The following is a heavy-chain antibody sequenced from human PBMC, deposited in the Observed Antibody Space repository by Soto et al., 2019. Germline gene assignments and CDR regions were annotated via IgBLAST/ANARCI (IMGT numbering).Heavy chain of an antibody. V-gene: IGHV1-8*01. CDR1: GYTFTTYD. D-gene: IGHD1-26*01. J-gene: IGHJ4*02. CDR3: ARVAGSPGY. CDR2: LKPKPGMT. Sequence: QVQLVQSVPEVKKPGASVKVSCKASGYTFTTYDFNWVRQAPGQGLEWMRWLKPKPGMTGSAQKFQGRVTMTRDSSISSVDMELSSLRSEDTAVYYCARVAGSPGYWGQGTLVTVS.